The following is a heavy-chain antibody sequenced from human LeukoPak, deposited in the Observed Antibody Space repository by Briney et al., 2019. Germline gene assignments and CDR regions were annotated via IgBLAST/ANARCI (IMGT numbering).Heavy chain of an antibody. CDR1: GGSFSVYY. CDR3: ARVQIRGYGGPFDY. D-gene: IGHD4-23*01. V-gene: IGHV4-34*01. CDR2: INHSGST. Sequence: SETLSLTCAVYGGSFSVYYWSWIRQPPGKGLEWIGEINHSGSTNYNPSLKGRVTISVDTSKHQFSLKLSSVTAADTAVYYCARVQIRGYGGPFDYWGQGTLVTVSS. J-gene: IGHJ4*02.